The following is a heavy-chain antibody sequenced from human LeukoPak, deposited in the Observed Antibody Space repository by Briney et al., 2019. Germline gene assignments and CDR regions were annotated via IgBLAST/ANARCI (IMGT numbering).Heavy chain of an antibody. Sequence: GGSLRLSCVASGFTFSSYGMHWVRQAPGKGLEWVAVIWYDGNNKYYADPVKGRFTIYRDNSKNTLYLQMNSLRAEDTAVYFCARDGGYSYGYPIDYWGQGTLVTVPS. J-gene: IGHJ4*02. CDR2: IWYDGNNK. CDR3: ARDGGYSYGYPIDY. CDR1: GFTFSSYG. V-gene: IGHV3-33*01. D-gene: IGHD5-18*01.